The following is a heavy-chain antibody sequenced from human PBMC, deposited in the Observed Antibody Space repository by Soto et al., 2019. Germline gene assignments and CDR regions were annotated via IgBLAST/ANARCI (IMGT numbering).Heavy chain of an antibody. J-gene: IGHJ6*03. V-gene: IGHV4-4*02. Sequence: PSETLSLTCAVSSGSISSSNWCSWVRQPPGKGLEWIGEIYHSGSTNYNPSLKSRVTISVDKSKNQFSLKLSSVTAADTAVYYCARVPLIFGDYYYYYYMGVWGKGTTVTVSS. CDR2: IYHSGST. CDR1: SGSISSSNW. CDR3: ARVPLIFGDYYYYYYMGV. D-gene: IGHD3-3*01.